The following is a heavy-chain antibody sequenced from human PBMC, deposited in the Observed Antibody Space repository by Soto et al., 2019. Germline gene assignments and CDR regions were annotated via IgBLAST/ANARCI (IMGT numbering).Heavy chain of an antibody. CDR1: GGSMSEYF. D-gene: IGHD3-10*01. CDR3: ARDGYDGSGSPYPAY. CDR2: IYYLGST. Sequence: SETLSLTCRVSGGSMSEYFWSWIRQSPGKGLEWIGYIYYLGSTDYNPSLKSRVTISVDTSKRQFSLRLTSVTAADTAVYYCARDGYDGSGSPYPAYWGPGTQVTVSS. J-gene: IGHJ4*02. V-gene: IGHV4-59*01.